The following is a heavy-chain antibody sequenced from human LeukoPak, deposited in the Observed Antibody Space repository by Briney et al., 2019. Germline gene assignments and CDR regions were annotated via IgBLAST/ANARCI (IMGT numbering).Heavy chain of an antibody. D-gene: IGHD3-10*01. CDR2: IIPIFGTA. Sequence: VAPVKVSCKASGGTFSSYAISWVRQAPGQGLGWMGGIIPIFGTANYAQKFQGRVTITADKSTSTAYMELSSLRSEDTAVYYCARGLIGGSGSFDAFDIWGQGTMVTVSS. CDR3: ARGLIGGSGSFDAFDI. J-gene: IGHJ3*02. V-gene: IGHV1-69*06. CDR1: GGTFSSYA.